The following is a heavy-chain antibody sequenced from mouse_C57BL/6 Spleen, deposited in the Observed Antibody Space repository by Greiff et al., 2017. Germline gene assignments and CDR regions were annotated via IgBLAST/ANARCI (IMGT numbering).Heavy chain of an antibody. CDR1: GYAFSSYW. CDR3: ARFPYGNYVGYAMDY. Sequence: VKLQESGAELVKPGASVKISCKASGYAFSSYWMNWVKQRPGKGLEWIGQIYPGDGYTNYNGKFKGKATLTADKSSSTAYMQLSSLTSEDSAVYFCARFPYGNYVGYAMDYWGQGTSVTVSS. D-gene: IGHD2-1*01. V-gene: IGHV1-80*01. J-gene: IGHJ4*01. CDR2: IYPGDGYT.